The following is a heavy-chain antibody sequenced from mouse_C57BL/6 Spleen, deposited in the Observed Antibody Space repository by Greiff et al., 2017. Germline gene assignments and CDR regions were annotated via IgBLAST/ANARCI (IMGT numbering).Heavy chain of an antibody. D-gene: IGHD1-1*01. CDR2: IHPNSGST. CDR1: GYTFTSYW. CDR3: TRNHNGSSCDY. J-gene: IGHJ2*01. V-gene: IGHV1-64*01. Sequence: QVQLQQPGAELVKPGASVKLSCKASGYTFTSYWMHWVKQRPGQGLEWIGMIHPNSGSTNYNEKFKSKATLTVDKSSSTAYMQLSSLTSEESAVYYCTRNHNGSSCDYWGQGTTLTVSS.